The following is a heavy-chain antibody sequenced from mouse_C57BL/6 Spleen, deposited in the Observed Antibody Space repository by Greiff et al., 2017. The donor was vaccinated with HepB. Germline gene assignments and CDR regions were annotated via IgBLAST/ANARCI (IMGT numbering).Heavy chain of an antibody. V-gene: IGHV1-53*01. CDR1: GYTFTSYW. Sequence: QVQLQQPGTELVKPGASVKLSCKASGYTFTSYWMHWVKQRPGQGLEWIGNINPSNGGTNYNEKFKSKATLTVDKSSSTAYMQLSSLTSEDSAVYYGARRGGSSYFYWYFDVWGTGTTVTVSS. CDR3: ARRGGSSYFYWYFDV. J-gene: IGHJ1*03. D-gene: IGHD1-1*01. CDR2: INPSNGGT.